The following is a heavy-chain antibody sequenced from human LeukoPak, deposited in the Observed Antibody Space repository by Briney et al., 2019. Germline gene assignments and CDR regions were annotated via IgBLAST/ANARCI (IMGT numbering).Heavy chain of an antibody. CDR2: INYSGST. CDR1: GGSISNYY. J-gene: IGHJ4*02. D-gene: IGHD6-13*01. CDR3: ASSPPALAYSSSSLSY. Sequence: PSETLSLTCTVSGGSISNYYWSWIRQPPGKGLEWIGYINYSGSTNYNPSLKSRVTISVDTSKNQFSLKLSSVTAADTAMYYRASSPPALAYSSSSLSYWGQGTLVTVSS. V-gene: IGHV4-59*01.